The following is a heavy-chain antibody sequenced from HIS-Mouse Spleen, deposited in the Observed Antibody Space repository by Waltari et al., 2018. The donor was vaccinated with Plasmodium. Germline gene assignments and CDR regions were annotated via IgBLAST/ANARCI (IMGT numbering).Heavy chain of an antibody. CDR1: GFTFNSYA. J-gene: IGHJ4*02. CDR3: ARDRRLAFDY. CDR2: ISYDGSNK. D-gene: IGHD2-15*01. Sequence: QVQLVESGGGVVQPGRSLRLSSAASGFTFNSYAMHWVRQAPGKGLEWVAVISYDGSNKYYADSVKGRFTISRDNSKNTLYLQMNSLRAEDTAVYYCARDRRLAFDYWGQGTLVTVSS. V-gene: IGHV3-30-3*01.